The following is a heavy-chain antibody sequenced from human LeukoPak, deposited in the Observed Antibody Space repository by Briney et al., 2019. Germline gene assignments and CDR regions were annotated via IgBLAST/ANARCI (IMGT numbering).Heavy chain of an antibody. V-gene: IGHV4-59*01. CDR1: GGSINSYY. CDR2: INYRGHT. D-gene: IGHD3-22*01. Sequence: PSETLSLTCTVSGGSINSYYWSWIRQPPGQGLEWTGYINYRGHTNYNPSLESRVTMSVDTSKNQFSLKLSSVTAADTAVYYCARVQWDTSGYYLGYWGQGTLLTVSS. CDR3: ARVQWDTSGYYLGY. J-gene: IGHJ4*02.